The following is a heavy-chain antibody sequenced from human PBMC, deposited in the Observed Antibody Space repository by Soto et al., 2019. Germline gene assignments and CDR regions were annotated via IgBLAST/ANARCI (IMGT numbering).Heavy chain of an antibody. CDR3: AKGRAITVFGVITPFDS. J-gene: IGHJ4*02. Sequence: EVQLLESGGDFKQPGGSLRLSCEGSGFNFSNYALNWVRQAPGKRLEWVSVISGNSGTTYYAASVKGRFTISRDNSKKTLYLQMNSLRAADTAVYYCAKGRAITVFGVITPFDSWGQGNLVTVSS. CDR2: ISGNSGTT. V-gene: IGHV3-23*01. D-gene: IGHD3-3*01. CDR1: GFNFSNYA.